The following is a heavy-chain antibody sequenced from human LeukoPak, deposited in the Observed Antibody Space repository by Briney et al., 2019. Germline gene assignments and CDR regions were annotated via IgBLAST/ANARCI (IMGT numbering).Heavy chain of an antibody. Sequence: VESLKISCKGSGNSFTNYWIGWVRQMPGKGLEWMGIIYPGDSDTTYSPSFQGQVTISADKSISTAYLQWSSLKASDTAMYYCATDSGKLLPPDSFDIWGQGTMVTVSS. CDR3: ATDSGKLLPPDSFDI. CDR2: IYPGDSDT. D-gene: IGHD3-10*01. V-gene: IGHV5-51*01. CDR1: GNSFTNYW. J-gene: IGHJ3*02.